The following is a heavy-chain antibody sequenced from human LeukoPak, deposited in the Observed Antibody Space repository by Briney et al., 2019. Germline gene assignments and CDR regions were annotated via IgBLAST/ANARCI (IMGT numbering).Heavy chain of an antibody. CDR2: ISYDGSNK. D-gene: IGHD5-18*01. V-gene: IGHV3-30*04. J-gene: IGHJ6*01. CDR3: ARGVQRDGMDV. CDR1: AYTSSSYA. Sequence: GGSLRLSSAHSAYTSSSYAMHWVRPAPSSGVEWVAVISYDGSNKYYAHSGKGRFTISRDNSKNALYMQMNSLRGEDTAVYYCARGVQRDGMDVWGQGATVTVSS.